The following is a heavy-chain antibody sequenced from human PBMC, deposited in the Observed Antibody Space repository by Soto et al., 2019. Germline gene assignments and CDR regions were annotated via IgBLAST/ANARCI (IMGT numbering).Heavy chain of an antibody. D-gene: IGHD4-17*01. CDR2: VYYSGST. Sequence: QVQLQESGPRLVKPSENLSLTCTVSGGSISGYYWSWIRQPPGKGLEWIGYVYYSGSTNYNPSLKSRVTISVDTSKNQFALKLTSVTAADTAMYYCARPSYGDYLDYWGQGTLVTVSS. J-gene: IGHJ4*02. V-gene: IGHV4-59*08. CDR3: ARPSYGDYLDY. CDR1: GGSISGYY.